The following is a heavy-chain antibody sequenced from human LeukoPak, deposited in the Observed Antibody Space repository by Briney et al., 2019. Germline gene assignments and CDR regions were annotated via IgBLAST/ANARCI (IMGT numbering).Heavy chain of an antibody. J-gene: IGHJ3*02. CDR3: TRDRRADYGGNDDAFDI. Sequence: GGSLRLSCAASGFTFSSYGMHWVRQAPGKGLEWVAVIWYDGSNKYYADSVKGRFTISRDNSKNTLYLQMNSLRAGDTAMYYCTRDRRADYGGNDDAFDIWGQGTMVTVSS. V-gene: IGHV3-33*01. CDR1: GFTFSSYG. CDR2: IWYDGSNK. D-gene: IGHD4-23*01.